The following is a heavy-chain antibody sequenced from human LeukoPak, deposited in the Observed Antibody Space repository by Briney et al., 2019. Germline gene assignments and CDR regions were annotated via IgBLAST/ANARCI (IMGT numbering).Heavy chain of an antibody. CDR2: IYYSGST. V-gene: IGHV4-39*07. Sequence: PSETLSLTCTVSGGSIRSYYWGWIRQPPGKGLEWIGSIYYSGSTYYNPSLKSRVTISVDTSKNQFSLKLSSVTAADTAVYYCRCDGGGYWYYFDYWGQGTLVTVSS. D-gene: IGHD3-22*01. J-gene: IGHJ4*02. CDR3: RCDGGGYWYYFDY. CDR1: GGSIRSYY.